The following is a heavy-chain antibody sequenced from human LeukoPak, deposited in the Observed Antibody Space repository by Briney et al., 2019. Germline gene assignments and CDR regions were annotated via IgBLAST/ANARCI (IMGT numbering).Heavy chain of an antibody. CDR1: GFTFSSYG. J-gene: IGHJ4*02. D-gene: IGHD3-22*01. Sequence: GGSLRLSCAASGFTFSSYGMHWVRQAPGKGLEWVAVISGDGSNKDYADSVKGRFTISRDNSKNTLYMQMNSLRAEDTAVYYCAKMRTMYKYDSSGYYNDHWGQGTLVTVSS. CDR2: ISGDGSNK. V-gene: IGHV3-30*18. CDR3: AKMRTMYKYDSSGYYNDH.